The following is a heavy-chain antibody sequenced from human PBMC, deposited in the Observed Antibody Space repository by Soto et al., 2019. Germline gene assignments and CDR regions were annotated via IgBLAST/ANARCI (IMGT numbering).Heavy chain of an antibody. CDR1: GGSISSGGYY. CDR2: IYYSGST. J-gene: IGHJ3*02. CDR3: GRDTYYYDSSGPPVDAFDI. V-gene: IGHV4-31*03. D-gene: IGHD3-22*01. Sequence: QVQLQESGPGLVKPSQTLSLTCTVSGGSISSGGYYWSWIRQHPGKGLEWIGYIYYSGSTSYNPSLKGGVTISVDTSKNQFSLKLSSVTAADTAVYYCGRDTYYYDSSGPPVDAFDIWGQGTMVTVSS.